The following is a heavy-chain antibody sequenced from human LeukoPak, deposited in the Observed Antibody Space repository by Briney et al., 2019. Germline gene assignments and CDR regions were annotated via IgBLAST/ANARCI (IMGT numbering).Heavy chain of an antibody. CDR3: ARNYYGSGSYGYFTH. D-gene: IGHD3-10*01. CDR2: ISSSSSYI. J-gene: IGHJ4*02. V-gene: IGHV3-21*04. Sequence: GGSLRLSCAASGFTFSSYSMNWVRQAPGKGLEWVSSISSSSSYIYYADTVKGRFTISRDNAKNSLYLQMNSLRAEDTALYYCARNYYGSGSYGYFTHWGQGTLVTVSS. CDR1: GFTFSSYS.